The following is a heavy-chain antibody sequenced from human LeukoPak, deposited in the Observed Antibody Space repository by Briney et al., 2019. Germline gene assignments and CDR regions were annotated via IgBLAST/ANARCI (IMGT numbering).Heavy chain of an antibody. CDR2: ISHSGANT. CDR1: GFTFRDSA. V-gene: IGHV3-23*01. CDR3: AKDIEASI. Sequence: GGSLRLSCAASGFTFRDSAMDWVRQAPGKGLEWVSLISHSGANTFYADSVKGRFTVSRENSKNMMYLQMNSLRAEDTAVYYCAKDIEASIWGQGTLVTVSS. D-gene: IGHD2-15*01. J-gene: IGHJ4*02.